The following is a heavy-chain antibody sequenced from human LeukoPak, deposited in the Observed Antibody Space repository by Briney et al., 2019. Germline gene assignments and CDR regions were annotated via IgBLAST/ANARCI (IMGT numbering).Heavy chain of an antibody. V-gene: IGHV1-8*03. CDR2: MNPNSGRT. Sequence: ASVKVSCKASGYTFTSYGISWVRQAPGQGLEWMGWMNPNSGRTGYAQNFQGRITITRNTSISTAYMELSSLRSEDTAVYYCTRETSSRYFDYWGQGTLVTVSS. CDR1: GYTFTSYG. CDR3: TRETSSRYFDY. J-gene: IGHJ4*02.